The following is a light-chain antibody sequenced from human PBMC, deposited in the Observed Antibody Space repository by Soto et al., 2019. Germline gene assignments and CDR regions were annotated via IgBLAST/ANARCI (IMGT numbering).Light chain of an antibody. CDR3: QQYKSYPWT. CDR1: QDINDY. Sequence: DIQMTQSPSSLSASVGDRVTITCRATQDINDYLVWFQQKPGKAPKSLTYTASNLQGGVPAYFSASGSGTDFTLTISSLQPEDFATYYCQQYKSYPWTFGQGTKVEIK. V-gene: IGKV1-16*02. CDR2: TAS. J-gene: IGKJ1*01.